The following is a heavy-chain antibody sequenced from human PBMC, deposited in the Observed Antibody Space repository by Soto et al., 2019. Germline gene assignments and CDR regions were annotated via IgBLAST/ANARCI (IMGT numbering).Heavy chain of an antibody. Sequence: GRSLRLSCVASGFTFSSHGMHWVRQAPGKGLEWVAVISYDGSNKYYADSVKGRFTISRDNSKNTLYLQMNSLRAEDTAVYYCVKDLYSGSSHPDYWGHGTLVTVSS. CDR2: ISYDGSNK. V-gene: IGHV3-30*18. D-gene: IGHD1-26*01. J-gene: IGHJ4*01. CDR1: GFTFSSHG. CDR3: VKDLYSGSSHPDY.